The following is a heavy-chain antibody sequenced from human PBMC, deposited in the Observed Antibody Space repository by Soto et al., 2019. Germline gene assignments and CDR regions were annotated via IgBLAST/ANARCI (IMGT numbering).Heavy chain of an antibody. Sequence: GASVKVSCKASGYTFTSYAMNWVRQAPGQRLEWMGWINAGNGNTKYSQKFQGRVTITRDTSASTVYMEVSSLRSEDTAVYYCSRVDPGETSPFDHWGQGTLVTVSS. CDR2: INAGNGNT. D-gene: IGHD3-10*01. V-gene: IGHV1-3*01. J-gene: IGHJ4*02. CDR3: SRVDPGETSPFDH. CDR1: GYTFTSYA.